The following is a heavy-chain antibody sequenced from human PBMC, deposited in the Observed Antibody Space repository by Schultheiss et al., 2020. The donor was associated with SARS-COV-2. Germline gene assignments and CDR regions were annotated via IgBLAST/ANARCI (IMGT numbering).Heavy chain of an antibody. D-gene: IGHD2-15*01. J-gene: IGHJ3*02. CDR1: GFTFSSYE. CDR3: ARFIVVVVAATGDDAFDI. CDR2: ISSSGSTI. Sequence: GESLKISCAASGFTFSSYEMNWVRQAPGKGLEWVSYISSSGSTIYYADSVKGRFTISRDNAKNSLYLQMNSLRAEDTAVYYCARFIVVVVAATGDDAFDIWGQGTMVTVSS. V-gene: IGHV3-48*03.